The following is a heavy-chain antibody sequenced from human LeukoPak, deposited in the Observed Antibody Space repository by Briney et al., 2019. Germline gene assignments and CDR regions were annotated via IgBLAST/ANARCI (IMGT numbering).Heavy chain of an antibody. V-gene: IGHV1-8*01. CDR1: GYTFTSYD. D-gene: IGHD3-10*01. CDR2: MNPNSGNT. Sequence: GASVKVSCKASGYTFTSYDINWVRQATGQGLEWMGWMNPNSGNTGYAQKFQGRVTMTRNTSISTAYMELSSLRSEDTAVYYCASGGLVWFGELLDPWYFDYWGQGTLVTVSS. CDR3: ASGGLVWFGELLDPWYFDY. J-gene: IGHJ4*02.